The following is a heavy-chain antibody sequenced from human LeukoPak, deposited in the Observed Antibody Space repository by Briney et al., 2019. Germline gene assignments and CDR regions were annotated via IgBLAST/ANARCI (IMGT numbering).Heavy chain of an antibody. CDR3: ARDLVTVTKGFDF. V-gene: IGHV4-59*11. J-gene: IGHJ3*01. D-gene: IGHD4-17*01. CDR1: ADSFSSHY. CDR2: ISYIGTT. Sequence: PSETLSLTCAVSADSFSSHYWTWIRQPPGKGLEWLGYISYIGTTNYNPSLKSRVTISIDTSKNQFSLKLSSVTAADTAVYYCARDLVTVTKGFDFWGQGTMVSVSS.